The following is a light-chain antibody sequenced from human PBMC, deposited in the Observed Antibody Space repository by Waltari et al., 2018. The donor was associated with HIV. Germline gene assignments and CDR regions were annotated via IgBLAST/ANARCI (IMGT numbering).Light chain of an antibody. Sequence: QSALTQPASVSESPGQSITISCTGTSSDVGGYNYVPWYQQHPGKAPKLMIYEVSNRPSGVSNRFSGYKSGNTASLTISGLQAEDEADYYCSSYTSSSTRVFGGGTKLTVL. CDR3: SSYTSSSTRV. V-gene: IGLV2-14*01. CDR1: SSDVGGYNY. J-gene: IGLJ2*01. CDR2: EVS.